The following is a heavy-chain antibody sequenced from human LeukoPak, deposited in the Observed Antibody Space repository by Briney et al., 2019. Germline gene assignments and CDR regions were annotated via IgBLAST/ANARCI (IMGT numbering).Heavy chain of an antibody. CDR3: ARGRPRRGYSYGYNPHTFDY. CDR1: GGSFSGYY. J-gene: IGHJ4*02. CDR2: INHSGST. Sequence: SETLSLTCAVYGGSFSGYYWSWIRQPPGKGLEWIGEINHSGSTNHNPSLKSRVTISVDTSKNQFSLKLSSVTAADTAVYYCARGRPRRGYSYGYNPHTFDYWGQGTLVTVSS. V-gene: IGHV4-34*01. D-gene: IGHD5-18*01.